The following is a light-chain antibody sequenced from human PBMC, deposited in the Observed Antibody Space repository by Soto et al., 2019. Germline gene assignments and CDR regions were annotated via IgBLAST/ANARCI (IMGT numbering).Light chain of an antibody. CDR1: ASSTGNYY. CDR2: RNN. Sequence: QSVLTQPPSTSGTPGQRVTISCSGIASSTGNYYVYWYQHLPGMAPKLLIYRNNQRPSGVPDRFSGSRSATSASLAISGLRSEDEADYYCATWDNSLNIVLFGGGTKVTVL. CDR3: ATWDNSLNIVL. J-gene: IGLJ2*01. V-gene: IGLV1-47*01.